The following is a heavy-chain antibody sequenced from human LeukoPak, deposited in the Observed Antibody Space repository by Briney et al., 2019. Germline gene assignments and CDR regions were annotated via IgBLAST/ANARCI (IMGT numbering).Heavy chain of an antibody. D-gene: IGHD2-2*01. Sequence: GASVKVSCKASGYTFSSYGISWVRQAPGQGLEWMGWISAYNGNTDYAPKFQGRVTMTTDTSTSTAYIELTSLTSDDTGMYHCAREVACSPTRCYGVEDQWGQGTLVSVFS. CDR2: ISAYNGNT. V-gene: IGHV1-18*01. CDR3: AREVACSPTRCYGVEDQ. CDR1: GYTFSSYG. J-gene: IGHJ4*02.